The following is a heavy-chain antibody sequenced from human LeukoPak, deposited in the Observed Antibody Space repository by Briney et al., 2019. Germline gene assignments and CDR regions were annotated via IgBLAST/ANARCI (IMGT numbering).Heavy chain of an antibody. CDR1: GGSISSGNYY. CDR3: ARSPEGWLVRYYFDY. D-gene: IGHD6-19*01. J-gene: IGHJ4*02. V-gene: IGHV4-39*07. CDR2: IYYSGST. Sequence: PSETLSLTCTVSGGSISSGNYYWGWIRQPPGKGLEWIGSIYYSGSTYYNPSLKSRVTISVDTSKNQFSLKLSSVTAADTAVYYCARSPEGWLVRYYFDYWGQGTLVTVSS.